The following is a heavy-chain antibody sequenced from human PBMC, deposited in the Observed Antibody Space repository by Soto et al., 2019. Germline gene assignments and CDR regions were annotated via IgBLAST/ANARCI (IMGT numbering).Heavy chain of an antibody. CDR2: IYYNGDT. Sequence: QVRLQEPGPHLVRPSQTLSLTCSVSGFSIHRGDYYWSWIRQSPGRGLEWIGSIYYNGDTNYIPSLGSRVTMSVDTSKNPFFLGLQSVVAADTAVYFCAREGVDFVQIPYYWGQGTLITVSS. CDR1: GFSIHRGDYY. D-gene: IGHD2-2*03. J-gene: IGHJ4*02. V-gene: IGHV4-30-4*01. CDR3: AREGVDFVQIPYY.